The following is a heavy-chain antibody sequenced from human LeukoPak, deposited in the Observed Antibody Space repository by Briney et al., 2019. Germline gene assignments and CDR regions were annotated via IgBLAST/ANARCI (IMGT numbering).Heavy chain of an antibody. CDR3: ARGGASRPDF. CDR1: GFTFSSYG. D-gene: IGHD1-26*01. Sequence: GGSLRLSCAASGFTFSSYGMNWVRQAPGKGLEWVSYISSGRPTINYADSVKGRFTISRDNARNSLYLQMNSLRAEDTAVYYCARGGASRPDFWGQGTMVTVSS. CDR2: ISSGRPTI. V-gene: IGHV3-48*01. J-gene: IGHJ3*01.